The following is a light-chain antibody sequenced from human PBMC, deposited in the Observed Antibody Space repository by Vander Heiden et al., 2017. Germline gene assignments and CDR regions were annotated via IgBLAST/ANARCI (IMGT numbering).Light chain of an antibody. V-gene: IGKV1-39*01. CDR2: AAS. CDR1: QSISSY. Sequence: DIQMTQSPSSLSASVGDRVTITCRASQSISSYLNWYQQKPGKAPKLLIYAASSLQSGVPSRFSGSGSGTDFTLTISRLQPEDFATYYCQQCDSTSRTFGPGTKMEIK. CDR3: QQCDSTSRT. J-gene: IGKJ2*02.